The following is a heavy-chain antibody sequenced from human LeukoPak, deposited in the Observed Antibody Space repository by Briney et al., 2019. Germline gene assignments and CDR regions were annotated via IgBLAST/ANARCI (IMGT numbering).Heavy chain of an antibody. J-gene: IGHJ5*02. CDR3: ARGGRGWFDP. D-gene: IGHD1-26*01. CDR1: GFAFSTYW. V-gene: IGHV3-7*01. Sequence: GGSLRLSCVASGFAFSTYWMTWVRQAPGKGLEWVANINQDGRHRYFMNSVEGRFSISRDNAKNSLYLQIDSLRADDTAVYYCARGGRGWFDPWGQGTLVTVSS. CDR2: INQDGRHR.